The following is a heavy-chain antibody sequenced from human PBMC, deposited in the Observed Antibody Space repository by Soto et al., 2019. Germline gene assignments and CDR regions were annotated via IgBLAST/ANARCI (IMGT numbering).Heavy chain of an antibody. CDR3: ASPKIAFYNWFDP. CDR2: IYYSGST. D-gene: IGHD3-3*02. V-gene: IGHV4-39*01. J-gene: IGHJ5*02. CDR1: GGSISSSSYY. Sequence: PSETLSLTCTVSGGSISSSSYYWGWIRQPPGKGLEWIGSIYYSGSTYYNPSLKSQVTISVDTSKNQFSLKLSSVTAADTAVYYCASPKIAFYNWFDPWGQGTLVTVSS.